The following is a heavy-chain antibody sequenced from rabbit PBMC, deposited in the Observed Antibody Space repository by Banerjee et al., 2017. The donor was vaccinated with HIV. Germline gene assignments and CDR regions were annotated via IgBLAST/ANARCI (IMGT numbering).Heavy chain of an antibody. Sequence: QEQLKETGGGLVQPGGSLTLSCKASGFDFRRYYMSWVRQAPGKGLEWIACINTNSGNTVYASWAKGRFTISKASWTTVTLQMTSLTAADTATYFCARHETGTSGWNFNLWGPGTLVTVS. CDR2: INTNSGNT. D-gene: IGHD1-1*01. J-gene: IGHJ4*01. CDR3: ARHETGTSGWNFNL. V-gene: IGHV1S45*01. CDR1: GFDFRRYYM.